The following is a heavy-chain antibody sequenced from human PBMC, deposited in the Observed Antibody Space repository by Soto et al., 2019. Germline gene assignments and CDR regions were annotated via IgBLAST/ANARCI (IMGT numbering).Heavy chain of an antibody. CDR1: GGSISSYY. CDR2: IYYSGST. J-gene: IGHJ3*02. CDR3: ARENYYDSGGYYYVGGPNDAFDI. V-gene: IGHV4-59*01. Sequence: PSETLSLTCTVSGGSISSYYWSWIRQPPGKGLEWIGYIYYSGSTNYNPSLKSRVTISVDTSKNQFSLKLSSVTAADTAVYYCARENYYDSGGYYYVGGPNDAFDIWGQGTMVTV. D-gene: IGHD3-22*01.